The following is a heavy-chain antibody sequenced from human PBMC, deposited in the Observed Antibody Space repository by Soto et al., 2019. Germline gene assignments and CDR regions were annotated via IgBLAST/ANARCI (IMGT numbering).Heavy chain of an antibody. CDR2: ISYDGSNK. CDR3: AKDLSVRVYRPNDAFDI. CDR1: GFTFSSYG. J-gene: IGHJ3*02. Sequence: QVQLVESGGGVVQPGRSLRLSCAASGFTFSSYGMHWVRQAPGKGLEWVAVISYDGSNKYYADSVKGRFTISRDNSKTTLYMQMNSLRAEDTAVYYCAKDLSVRVYRPNDAFDIWGQGTMVTVSS. D-gene: IGHD2-2*02. V-gene: IGHV3-30*18.